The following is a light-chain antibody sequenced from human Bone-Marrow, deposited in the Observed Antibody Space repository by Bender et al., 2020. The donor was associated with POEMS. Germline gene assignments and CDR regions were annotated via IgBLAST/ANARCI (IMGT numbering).Light chain of an antibody. V-gene: IGLV4-60*03. CDR2: LEGSGTY. CDR1: SGHSSNI. J-gene: IGLJ2*01. Sequence: QPVLTQSSSASASLGSSVKLTCTLSSGHSSNIIAWHQQQPGKAPRYLMKLEGSGTYNKGSGVPDRFSGSISGADRYLTISNLQSDDEADYYCETWDTNIRIFGGGTKLTVL. CDR3: ETWDTNIRI.